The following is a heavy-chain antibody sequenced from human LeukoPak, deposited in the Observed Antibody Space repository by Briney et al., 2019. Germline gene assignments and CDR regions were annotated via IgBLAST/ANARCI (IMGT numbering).Heavy chain of an antibody. D-gene: IGHD3-3*01. V-gene: IGHV4-59*11. CDR3: ARNVGFLDAFDI. CDR1: GASISSHY. Sequence: KPSETLSLTCTVSGASISSHYWTWIRQSPGKRREWIGYFFYSGNTSYSPSLNSRVTLSIDTSKDQFVLKQGSVTTAGPAGYFCARNVGFLDAFDIWGQGTMVTVSS. J-gene: IGHJ3*02. CDR2: FFYSGNT.